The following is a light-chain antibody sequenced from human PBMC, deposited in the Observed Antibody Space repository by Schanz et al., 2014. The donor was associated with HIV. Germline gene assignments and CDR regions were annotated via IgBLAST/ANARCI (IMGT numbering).Light chain of an antibody. V-gene: IGLV2-11*01. CDR2: DVS. CDR1: SSDVGGYNY. CDR3: CSYTSTPTHVI. J-gene: IGLJ2*01. Sequence: QSALTQPRSVSGSPGQSVTLSCTGASSDVGGYNYVSWYQQHPGKAPKLMISDVSNRPSGVSNRFSGSKSGNTASLTISGLQAEDEADYFCCSYTSTPTHVIFGGGTKVTVL.